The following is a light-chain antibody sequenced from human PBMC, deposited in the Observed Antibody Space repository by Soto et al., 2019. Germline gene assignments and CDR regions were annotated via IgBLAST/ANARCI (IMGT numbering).Light chain of an antibody. CDR3: QTWGTGIVV. CDR1: GGHSSYA. CDR2: LNSDGSH. V-gene: IGLV4-69*01. Sequence: QTVVTQSPSASASLGASVKLTCTLSGGHSSYAIAWHQQQPEKGPRYLMKLNSDGSHSKGDGIPDRFSGSSSGAERYLTISSLQSEDEADYYCQTWGTGIVVFGGRTKLTVL. J-gene: IGLJ2*01.